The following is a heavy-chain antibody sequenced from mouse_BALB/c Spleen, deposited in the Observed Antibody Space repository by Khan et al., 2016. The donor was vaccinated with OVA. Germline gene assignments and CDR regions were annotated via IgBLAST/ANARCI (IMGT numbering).Heavy chain of an antibody. CDR3: ATSYYYGYYFDY. D-gene: IGHD1-1*01. CDR1: GFTFSSYG. J-gene: IGHJ2*01. CDR2: ISGDSTTI. V-gene: IGHV5-17*02. Sequence: EVELVESGGGLVQPGGSRKLTCAASGFTFSSYGMHWVRQAPAKELVWVAYISGDSTTIYYAATVKGRSTISRDNPKNTLFLQMTSLMSEDTAMYYGATSYYYGYYFDYWGPGTTRTVSS.